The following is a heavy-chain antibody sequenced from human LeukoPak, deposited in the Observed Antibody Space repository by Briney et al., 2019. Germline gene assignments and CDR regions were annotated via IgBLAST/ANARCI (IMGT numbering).Heavy chain of an antibody. V-gene: IGHV3-15*01. CDR2: IKSKTDGGTT. Sequence: GGSLRLSCAASGFTVSSNYMSWVRQAPGKGLEWVGRIKSKTDGGTTDYAAPVKGRFTISRDDSKNTLYLQMNSLKTEDTAVYYCTTGGNYGSVRPFSYYFDYWGQGTLVTVSS. CDR1: GFTVSSNY. J-gene: IGHJ4*02. CDR3: TTGGNYGSVRPFSYYFDY. D-gene: IGHD3-10*01.